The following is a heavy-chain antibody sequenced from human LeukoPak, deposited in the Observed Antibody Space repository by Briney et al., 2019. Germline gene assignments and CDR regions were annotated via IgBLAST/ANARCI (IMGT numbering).Heavy chain of an antibody. CDR1: GGSISSSSYY. V-gene: IGHV3-48*03. D-gene: IGHD5-18*01. CDR3: ARVRSGYSHENYFDY. J-gene: IGHJ4*02. Sequence: LSLTCTVSGGSISSSSYYWGWVRQAPGKGLEWVSYISGSGSTIYYADSVKGRFTISRDNAKDSLYLQMNSLRAEDTAVYYCARVRSGYSHENYFDYWGQGTLVTVSS. CDR2: ISGSGSTI.